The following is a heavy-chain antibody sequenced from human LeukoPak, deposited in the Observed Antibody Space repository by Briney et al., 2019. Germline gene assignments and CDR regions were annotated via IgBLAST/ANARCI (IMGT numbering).Heavy chain of an antibody. J-gene: IGHJ4*02. D-gene: IGHD6-13*01. Sequence: SETLSLTCTVSGGSISSYYWSWIRQPAGKGLEWIGRIYTSGSTNYNPSLMRRVTISVDTSNNQFSLKLYSLTATDTAVYYCARHVGNSKYYFDYWGERTLVTVSS. CDR3: ARHVGNSKYYFDY. CDR1: GGSISSYY. V-gene: IGHV4-4*07. CDR2: IYTSGST.